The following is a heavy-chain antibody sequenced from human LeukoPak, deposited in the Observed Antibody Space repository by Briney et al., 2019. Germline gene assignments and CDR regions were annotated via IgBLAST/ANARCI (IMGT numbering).Heavy chain of an antibody. CDR3: ARYDGGNSGFDY. V-gene: IGHV4-4*09. CDR2: IYTSGST. Sequence: SETLSLTCTVSGGSISSYYWSWIRQPPGKGLEWIGYIYTSGSTNYNPSLKSRVTISVDTSKNQFSLKLSSVTAADTAVYYCARYDGGNSGFDYWGQGTLVTVSS. D-gene: IGHD4-23*01. CDR1: GGSISSYY. J-gene: IGHJ4*02.